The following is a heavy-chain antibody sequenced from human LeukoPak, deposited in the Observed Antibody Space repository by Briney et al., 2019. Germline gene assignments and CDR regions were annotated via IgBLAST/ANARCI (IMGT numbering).Heavy chain of an antibody. D-gene: IGHD3-22*01. CDR1: GGTISSYY. V-gene: IGHV4-59*01. Sequence: PSETLSLTCTVSGGTISSYYWSWIRQPPGKGLEWIGYIYYSGSTNYNPSLKSRVTISVDTSKNQFSLKLSSVTAADTAVYYCARGDFYDSSGYYKFGDKYYFDYWGQGTLVTVSS. CDR3: ARGDFYDSSGYYKFGDKYYFDY. J-gene: IGHJ4*02. CDR2: IYYSGST.